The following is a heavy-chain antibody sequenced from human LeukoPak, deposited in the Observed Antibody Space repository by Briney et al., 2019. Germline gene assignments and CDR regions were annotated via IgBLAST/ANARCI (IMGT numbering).Heavy chain of an antibody. V-gene: IGHV4-4*07. CDR1: GGSISSYY. D-gene: IGHD3-10*01. Sequence: SETLSLTCTVSGGSISSYYWSWIRQPAGKGLEWIGRIYTSGSTNYSPSLKSRVTMSVDTSKNQFSLKLSSVTAADTAVYYCARDEGSGRFDWFDPWGQGTLVTVSS. J-gene: IGHJ5*02. CDR3: ARDEGSGRFDWFDP. CDR2: IYTSGST.